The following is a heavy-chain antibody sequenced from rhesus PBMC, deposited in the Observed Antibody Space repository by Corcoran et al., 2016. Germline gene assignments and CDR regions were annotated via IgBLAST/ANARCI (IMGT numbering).Heavy chain of an antibody. CDR1: GVTFSSFG. D-gene: IGHD3-34*01. V-gene: IGHV3S5*01. CDR3: AKDFIWGDYSFDY. J-gene: IGHJ4*01. CDR2: ISNGGGST. Sequence: EVQLVESGGDLVQPGGSLRLPCAASGVTFSSFGMSWVRQARGQGLEWVSYISNGGGSTYYADSVKGRFTISRDNSKNTLSLQMNSLRAEDTAVYYCAKDFIWGDYSFDYWGQGVLVTVSS.